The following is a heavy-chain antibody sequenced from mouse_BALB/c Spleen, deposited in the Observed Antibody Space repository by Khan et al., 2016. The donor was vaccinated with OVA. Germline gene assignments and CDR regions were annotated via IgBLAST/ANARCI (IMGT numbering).Heavy chain of an antibody. Sequence: QVQLKESGPGLVAPSQSLSITCTISGFSLTNYGVHWVRQPPGKGLEWLVVIWSDGSTTYDSALKSRLTISKDNSKSQVFLKMDSLQTDDPAMYYGARQPYYHYYVMDYWGQGTSVTVSS. CDR1: GFSLTNYG. CDR2: IWSDGST. J-gene: IGHJ4*01. D-gene: IGHD2-10*01. CDR3: ARQPYYHYYVMDY. V-gene: IGHV2-6-1*01.